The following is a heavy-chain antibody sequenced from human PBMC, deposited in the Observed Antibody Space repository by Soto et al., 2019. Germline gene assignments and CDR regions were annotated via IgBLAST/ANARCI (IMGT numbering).Heavy chain of an antibody. V-gene: IGHV1-46*01. CDR1: GYTFTSFY. CDR3: ARDGPGYSSGWYERRGDAFDI. CDR2: INPNSGST. D-gene: IGHD6-19*01. J-gene: IGHJ3*02. Sequence: GASVKVSCKASGYTFTSFYMHWVRQAPGQGLEWMAIINPNSGSTNYAQKFRGRVTVTRDTSTSTAYMELRSLRSDDTAVYYCARDGPGYSSGWYERRGDAFDIWGQGTMVTVSS.